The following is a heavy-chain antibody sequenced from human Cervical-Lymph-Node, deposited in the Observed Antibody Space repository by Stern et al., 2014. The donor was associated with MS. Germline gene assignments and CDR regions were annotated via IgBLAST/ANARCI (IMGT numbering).Heavy chain of an antibody. D-gene: IGHD5-24*01. CDR2: ITPNSGAT. CDR1: GYTFTDYY. CDR3: ARRDKSDY. J-gene: IGHJ4*02. V-gene: IGHV1-2*06. Sequence: QVQLVQSGAEVKKPGASVKVSCKTSGYTFTDYYVHWVRQAPGQGLEWRGRITPNSGATNYAQKFQGRVTMTRDTSISTAYMELSKLTSDDTAVYYCARRDKSDYWGQGTLVTVST.